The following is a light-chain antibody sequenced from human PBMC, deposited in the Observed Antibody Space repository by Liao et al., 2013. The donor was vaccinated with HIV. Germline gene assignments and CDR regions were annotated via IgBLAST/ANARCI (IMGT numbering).Light chain of an antibody. V-gene: IGLV3-1*01. CDR2: YDS. Sequence: SYGLTQPPSVSVSPGQTASITCSGDSVVDEYTCWYQQKPGQSPVLVIYYDSDRPSGIPERFSGSNSGNTATLIISGTQTMDEADYYCQAWDSNTAVFGTGTKVTVL. CDR3: QAWDSNTAV. J-gene: IGLJ1*01. CDR1: SVVDEY.